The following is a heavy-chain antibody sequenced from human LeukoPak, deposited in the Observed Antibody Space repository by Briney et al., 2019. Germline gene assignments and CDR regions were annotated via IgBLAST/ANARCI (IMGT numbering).Heavy chain of an antibody. Sequence: GGSLRLSCAASGFPFSSHAMSWVRQPPGKGLEWVAAISNGKTYYADSVRGRFAISRDDSTNTVYLHMNSLRDEDTALYHCVREAGYCAPVCVKTNWFDPWGQGTLVTVSS. V-gene: IGHV3-23*01. CDR3: VREAGYCAPVCVKTNWFDP. CDR2: ISNGKT. CDR1: GFPFSSHA. J-gene: IGHJ5*02. D-gene: IGHD2-15*01.